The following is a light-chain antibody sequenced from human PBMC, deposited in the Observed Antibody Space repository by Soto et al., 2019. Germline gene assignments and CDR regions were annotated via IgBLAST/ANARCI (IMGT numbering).Light chain of an antibody. V-gene: IGKV1-5*01. CDR3: QQYDTYST. J-gene: IGKJ1*01. CDR1: QSISNR. CDR2: DAS. Sequence: LQTTKSPSTLSASVGDRVTITCRASQSISNRLAWYHQKPGKTPNLLIYDASNLGSGVPSRFSGSGSGTEFTLTISSLQPDDFATYYCQQYDTYSTFGQGTKVDIK.